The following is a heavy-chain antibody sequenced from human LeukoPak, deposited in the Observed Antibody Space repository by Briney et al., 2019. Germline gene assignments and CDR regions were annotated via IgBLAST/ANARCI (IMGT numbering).Heavy chain of an antibody. CDR1: GFRFSSYE. CDR3: ARVLDYGGNSYYFDY. CDR2: ISSSGSTI. Sequence: GGSLRLSCAASGFRFSSYEMNWVRQAPGKGLEWVSYISSSGSTIYYADSVKGRFTISRDNAKNSLYLQMNSLRAEDTAVYYCARVLDYGGNSYYFDYWGQGTLVTVSS. D-gene: IGHD4-23*01. V-gene: IGHV3-48*03. J-gene: IGHJ4*02.